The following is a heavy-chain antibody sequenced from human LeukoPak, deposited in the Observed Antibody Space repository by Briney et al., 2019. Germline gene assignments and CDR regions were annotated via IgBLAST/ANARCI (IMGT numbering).Heavy chain of an antibody. Sequence: SETLSLTCAVYGVSFSGYYWSWIRQPPGKGLEWIGEINHSGSTNYNPSLKGRVTISVDTSKNQFSLKLSSVTAADTAVYYCARARGQQLVDGRGDYWGQGTLVTVSS. D-gene: IGHD6-13*01. CDR3: ARARGQQLVDGRGDY. V-gene: IGHV4-34*01. CDR2: INHSGST. J-gene: IGHJ4*02. CDR1: GVSFSGYY.